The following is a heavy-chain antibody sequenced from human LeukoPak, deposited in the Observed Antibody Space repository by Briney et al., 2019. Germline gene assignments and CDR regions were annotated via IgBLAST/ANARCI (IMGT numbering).Heavy chain of an antibody. CDR3: ARHCCSTPSKRVFDI. J-gene: IGHJ3*02. CDR2: ISYIGNT. CDR1: GGSIISSDYH. D-gene: IGHD2-2*01. V-gene: IGHV4-39*01. Sequence: TSETLSLTCTVSGGSIISSDYHWGWVRQPPGKGLEWIGTISYIGNTDYNPSLRSRVTISVDTSNNQFSLRLGSVTAADTAIYHCARHCCSTPSKRVFDIWGQGTMVTVSS.